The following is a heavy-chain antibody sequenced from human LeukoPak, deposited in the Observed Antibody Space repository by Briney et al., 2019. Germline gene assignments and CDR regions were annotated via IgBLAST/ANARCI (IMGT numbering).Heavy chain of an antibody. CDR1: GFTFRSYG. CDR2: IWYDGSNK. Sequence: GGSLRLSCAASGFTFRSYGMHWVRQAPGKGLEWVAVIWYDGSNKYYADSVKGRFTISRDNSKNTLYLQMNSLRAEDTAVYYCATHSSSSKSEDYWGQGTLVTVSS. V-gene: IGHV3-33*01. D-gene: IGHD6-6*01. CDR3: ATHSSSSKSEDY. J-gene: IGHJ4*02.